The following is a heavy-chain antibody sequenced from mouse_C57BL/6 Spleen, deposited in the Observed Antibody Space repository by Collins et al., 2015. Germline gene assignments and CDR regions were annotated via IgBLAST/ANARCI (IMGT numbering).Heavy chain of an antibody. J-gene: IGHJ4*01. CDR1: GYTFTSYW. CDR2: IHPNSGST. V-gene: IGHV1-64*01. D-gene: IGHD2-5*01. CDR3: ARKVTYYAMDY. Sequence: QVQLQQPGAELVKPGASVKLSCKASGYTFTSYWMHWVKQRPGQGLEWIGMIHPNSGSTNYNEKFKSKATLTVDKSSSTAYMQLSSLTSEDSAVYYCARKVTYYAMDYWGQGTSVTVSS.